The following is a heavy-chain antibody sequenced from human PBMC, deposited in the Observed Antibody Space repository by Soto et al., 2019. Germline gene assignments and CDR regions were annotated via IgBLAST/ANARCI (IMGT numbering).Heavy chain of an antibody. CDR3: ARGGVARGYFDL. D-gene: IGHD2-8*01. Sequence: GGSLRLSCSASGFSFSAAEMNWLRQAPGKGLEWISYTSYSGKTVYYADSVRGRFTISRDNDKESLYLQLSSLGAEDTAIYYCARGGVARGYFDLWGQRTLVTVSS. J-gene: IGHJ4*02. CDR1: GFSFSAAE. CDR2: TSYSGKTV. V-gene: IGHV3-48*03.